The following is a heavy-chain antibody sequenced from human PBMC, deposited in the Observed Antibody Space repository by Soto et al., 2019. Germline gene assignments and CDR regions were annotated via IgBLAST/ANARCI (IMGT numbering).Heavy chain of an antibody. CDR3: AKYNYYDSYRVKSFPDY. CDR1: GFTFSSYA. V-gene: IGHV3-23*01. CDR2: ISGSGGST. J-gene: IGHJ4*02. Sequence: GGSLRLSCAASGFTFSSYAMSWVRQAPGKGLEWVSAISGSGGSTYYADSVKGRFTISRDNSKNTLYLQMNSLRAEDTAVYYCAKYNYYDSYRVKSFPDYWGQGTLVTVSS. D-gene: IGHD3-22*01.